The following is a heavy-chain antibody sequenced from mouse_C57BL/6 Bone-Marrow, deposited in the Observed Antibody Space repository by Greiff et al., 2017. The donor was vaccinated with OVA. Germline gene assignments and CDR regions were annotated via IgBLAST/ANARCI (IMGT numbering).Heavy chain of an antibody. CDR2: ISSGGDYI. Sequence: EVKLVESGEGLVKPGGSLKLSCAASGFTFSSYAMSWVRQTPEKRLEWVAYISSGGDYIYYADTVKGRFTISRDNARNTLYLQMSSLKSEDTAMYYCTRGPGAYYFDYWGQGTTLTVSS. CDR3: TRGPGAYYFDY. J-gene: IGHJ2*01. CDR1: GFTFSSYA. V-gene: IGHV5-9-1*02. D-gene: IGHD4-1*01.